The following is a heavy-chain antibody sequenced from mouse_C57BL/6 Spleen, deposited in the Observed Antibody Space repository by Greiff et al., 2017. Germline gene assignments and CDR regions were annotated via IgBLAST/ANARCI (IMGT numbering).Heavy chain of an antibody. CDR2: IYPGDGYT. D-gene: IGHD1-1*01. CDR1: GYAFSSSW. V-gene: IGHV1-82*01. Sequence: VQLQQSGPELVKPGASVKISCKASGYAFSSSWMNWVKQRPGKGLEWIGRIYPGDGYTNYNGKFKGKATLTADNSSSTAYMQLSSLTSEDSAVYFCASGIYYYGSSHYFDYWGQGTTLTVSS. CDR3: ASGIYYYGSSHYFDY. J-gene: IGHJ2*01.